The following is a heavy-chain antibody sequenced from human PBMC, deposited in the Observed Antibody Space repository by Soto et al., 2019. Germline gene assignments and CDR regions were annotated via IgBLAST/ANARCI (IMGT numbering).Heavy chain of an antibody. CDR2: ISSSGSS. CDR3: ARRAYCGADCYSVYFDS. V-gene: IGHV4-30-4*01. J-gene: IGHJ4*02. CDR1: GGSVSSSDYY. Sequence: QVQLQESGPGLVKPSQTLPLTCIVSGGSVSSSDYYWTWIRQPPGKGLEWIGYISSSGSSSYNPSLKSRVTMSVDTSTNKFSLRLRSVTAADTAMSYCARRAYCGADCYSVYFDSWGQGTLVTVSA. D-gene: IGHD2-21*02.